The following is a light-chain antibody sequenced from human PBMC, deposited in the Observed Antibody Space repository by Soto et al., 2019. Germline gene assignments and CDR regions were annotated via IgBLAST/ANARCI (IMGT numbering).Light chain of an antibody. CDR1: QSVGNS. Sequence: EIVLTQSPDTLSLSPGEGATPSCRASQSVGNSFAWYQQKAGQAPRLLIYDASKRATGVPARFSGSGSGTDFTLTISSLEPEDFAVYSCQQRRNWPLTFGGGTNIEIK. V-gene: IGKV3-11*01. J-gene: IGKJ4*01. CDR2: DAS. CDR3: QQRRNWPLT.